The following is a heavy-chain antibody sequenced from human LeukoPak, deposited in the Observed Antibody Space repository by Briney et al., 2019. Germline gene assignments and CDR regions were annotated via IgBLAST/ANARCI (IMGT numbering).Heavy chain of an antibody. Sequence: PGGSLRLSCAASGFTFSSYAMSWVRQAPGKGLEWVSAISGSGGSTYYADSVKGRFTISRDNSKNTLYLQMNSLRAEDTAVYYCANSWSGYSYYFDYWGQGTLVTVSS. CDR3: ANSWSGYSYYFDY. CDR2: ISGSGGST. J-gene: IGHJ4*02. CDR1: GFTFSSYA. V-gene: IGHV3-23*01. D-gene: IGHD3-3*01.